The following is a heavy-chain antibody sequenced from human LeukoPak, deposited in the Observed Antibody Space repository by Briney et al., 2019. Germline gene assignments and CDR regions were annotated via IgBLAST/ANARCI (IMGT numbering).Heavy chain of an antibody. J-gene: IGHJ4*02. CDR1: GGSISSYY. D-gene: IGHD3-16*01. Sequence: SETLSLTCTVSGGSISSYYWGWIRQPPGKGLEWIGSIYYSGSTYYNPSLKSRVTISVDTSKNQFSLKLSSVTAADTAVYYCARHSGSDGYTPFDYWGQGTLVTVSS. V-gene: IGHV4-39*01. CDR3: ARHSGSDGYTPFDY. CDR2: IYYSGST.